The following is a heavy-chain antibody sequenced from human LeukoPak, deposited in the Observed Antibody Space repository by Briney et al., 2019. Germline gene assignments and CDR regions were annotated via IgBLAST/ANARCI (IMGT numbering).Heavy chain of an antibody. CDR3: ARDLGTWPHVAFDI. D-gene: IGHD5-24*01. Sequence: SETLSLTCTVSGGSISITNYYWAWIRQPPGKGLEWVGSIYYDGSTYYNPSLKSRVTISVDTSKNQFSLKLSSVTAADTAVYYCARDLGTWPHVAFDIWGQGILGIVS. J-gene: IGHJ3*02. V-gene: IGHV4-39*07. CDR1: GGSISITNYY. CDR2: IYYDGST.